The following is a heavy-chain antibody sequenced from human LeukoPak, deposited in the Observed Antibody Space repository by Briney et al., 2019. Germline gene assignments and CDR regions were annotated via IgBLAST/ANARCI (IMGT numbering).Heavy chain of an antibody. D-gene: IGHD3-16*02. J-gene: IGHJ4*02. V-gene: IGHV3-23*01. CDR1: GFTFSSFS. CDR2: IIVSGTT. Sequence: GGSLRLSCAASGFTFSSFSMPWVRQAPGKGLEWVSSIIVSGTTYYADSVKGRFTISRGNSKNTLYLQMNSLRAEDTAVYYCTKIASEGSYRYLDYWGQGTLVTVSS. CDR3: TKIASEGSYRYLDY.